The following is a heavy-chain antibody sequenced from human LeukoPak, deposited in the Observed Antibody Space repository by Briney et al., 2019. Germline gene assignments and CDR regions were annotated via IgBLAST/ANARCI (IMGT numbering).Heavy chain of an antibody. D-gene: IGHD3-22*01. CDR1: GYTFTSYY. CDR3: ARPHYDSSGYYYGYYFDY. V-gene: IGHV1-46*01. J-gene: IGHJ4*02. CDR2: INPSGGGT. Sequence: ASVKVSCKASGYTFTSYYMHWVRQAPGQGLEWMGIINPSGGGTSYAQKFQGRVTTTRDTSTSTVYMELSSLRSEDTAVYYCARPHYDSSGYYYGYYFDYWGQGTLVTVSS.